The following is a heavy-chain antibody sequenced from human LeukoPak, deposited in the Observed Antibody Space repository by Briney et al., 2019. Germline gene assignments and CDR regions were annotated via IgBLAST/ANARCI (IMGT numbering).Heavy chain of an antibody. Sequence: SETLSLTCAVYGGSFSGYYWSWIRQPPGKGLEWIGYIYYSGSTNYNPSLKSRVTISVDTSKNQFSLKLSSVTAADTAVYYCARDKLPTGWGQGTLVTVSS. D-gene: IGHD2-15*01. V-gene: IGHV4-59*01. J-gene: IGHJ4*02. CDR2: IYYSGST. CDR3: ARDKLPTG. CDR1: GGSFSGYY.